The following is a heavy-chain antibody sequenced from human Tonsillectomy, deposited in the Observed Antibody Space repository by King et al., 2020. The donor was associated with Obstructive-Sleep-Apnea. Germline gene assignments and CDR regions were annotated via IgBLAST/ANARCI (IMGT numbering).Heavy chain of an antibody. D-gene: IGHD2-21*02. CDR2: IYYSGST. V-gene: IGHV4-59*08. J-gene: IGHJ4*02. CDR1: GGSISSYY. CDR3: ARHESWAYCGGDCYPDYFDY. Sequence: QLQESGPGLVKPSETLSLTCTVSGGSISSYYWSWIRQPPGKGLEWIGYIYYSGSTNYNPSLKSRVTISVDTSKNQFSLKLSSVTAADTAVYYCARHESWAYCGGDCYPDYFDYWGQGTLVTVSS.